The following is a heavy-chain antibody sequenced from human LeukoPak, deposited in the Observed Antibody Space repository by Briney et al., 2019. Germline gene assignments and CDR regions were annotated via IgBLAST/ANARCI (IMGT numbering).Heavy chain of an antibody. CDR2: IGPTGSDR. CDR3: ATETNGRHYDY. CDR1: GFTFSGSA. D-gene: IGHD1-14*01. J-gene: IGHJ4*02. V-gene: IGHV3-21*06. Sequence: SGGSLRLSCAASGFTFSGSAMHWVRQAPGKGLEWVASIGPTGSDRYHADSIKGRFTISRDNANNFLYLQMNSLRAEDTAVYYCATETNGRHYDYWGQGTLLTVSS.